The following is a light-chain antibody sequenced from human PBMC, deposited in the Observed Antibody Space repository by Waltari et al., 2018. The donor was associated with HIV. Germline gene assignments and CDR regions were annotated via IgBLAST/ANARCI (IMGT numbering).Light chain of an antibody. CDR2: SAS. Sequence: EIVMTQSPAPLSVSPGERATLSCRASQRISSYLAWYQQRPGQAPRLLIYSASTRATGIPARFSGSGSGTEFTLTISSLQPEDFSVYFCQQFINWPYTFGQGTKLEIK. CDR1: QRISSY. CDR3: QQFINWPYT. V-gene: IGKV3-15*01. J-gene: IGKJ2*01.